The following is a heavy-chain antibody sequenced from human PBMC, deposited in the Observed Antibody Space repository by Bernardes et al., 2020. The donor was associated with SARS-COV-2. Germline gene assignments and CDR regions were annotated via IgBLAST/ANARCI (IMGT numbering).Heavy chain of an antibody. CDR1: RFTFSNYL. Sequence: GSLRLSCVSSRFTFSNYLFSWFRQAPGKWLQLVSSISGPGMYIYYGDSVSGRFTTSRDNTRTSVFLQMESLRAEDTAVYYCARDVGGTDWRFGFDVWGPGKMVHVSS. J-gene: IGHJ3*01. CDR2: ISGPGMYI. D-gene: IGHD1-7*01. CDR3: ARDVGGTDWRFGFDV. V-gene: IGHV3-21*01.